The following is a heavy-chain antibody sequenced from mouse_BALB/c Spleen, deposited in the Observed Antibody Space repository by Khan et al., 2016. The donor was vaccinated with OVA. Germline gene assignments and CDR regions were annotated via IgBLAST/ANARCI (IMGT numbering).Heavy chain of an antibody. CDR3: ARTHER. CDR2: INPSSGYT. J-gene: IGHJ2*01. Sequence: QVQLKESGAELARPGASVKMSCEASGYTFTSYTMHWVKQRPGQGLEWIGYINPSSGYTKYNQKFKDKATLTVDKSSSTAYMQLSSLTSEDSAVYYCARTHERWGQGTTLTVSS. CDR1: GYTFTSYT. V-gene: IGHV1-4*01.